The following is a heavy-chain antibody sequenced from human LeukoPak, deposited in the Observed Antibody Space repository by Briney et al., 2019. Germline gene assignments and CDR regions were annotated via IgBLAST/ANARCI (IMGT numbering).Heavy chain of an antibody. Sequence: PGGSLRLSXAASGFTFSSYWMSWVRQAPGKGLEWVANIKQDGSEKYYVDSVKGRFTISRDNAKNSLYLQMNSLRAEDTAVYYCARLGYCSSTSCYTAGYFDYWGQGTLVTVSS. V-gene: IGHV3-7*01. CDR3: ARLGYCSSTSCYTAGYFDY. CDR1: GFTFSSYW. D-gene: IGHD2-2*02. J-gene: IGHJ4*02. CDR2: IKQDGSEK.